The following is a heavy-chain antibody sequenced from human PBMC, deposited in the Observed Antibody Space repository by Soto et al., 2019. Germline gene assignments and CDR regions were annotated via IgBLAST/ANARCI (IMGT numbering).Heavy chain of an antibody. CDR1: GGTFGSYA. CDR3: VRDRGYTGYDLEY. Sequence: VQLVQSGAEVKKPGSSVKVSCKASGGTFGSYAMNWVRQAPGKGLEWVSYINHNSGTIYFADSVKGRFTISRDNAKNSLYLQMNSLRDEDTAVYYCVRDRGYTGYDLEYWGQGTLVTVSS. CDR2: INHNSGTI. D-gene: IGHD5-12*01. J-gene: IGHJ4*02. V-gene: IGHV3-48*02.